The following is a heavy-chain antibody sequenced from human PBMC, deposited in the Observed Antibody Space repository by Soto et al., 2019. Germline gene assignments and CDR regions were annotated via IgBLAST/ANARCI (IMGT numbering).Heavy chain of an antibody. CDR1: GGSISSYY. CDR3: ARGSPYDYVWGSYRANVEYFDY. V-gene: IGHV4-59*01. D-gene: IGHD3-16*02. Sequence: PSETLSLTCTVSGGSISSYYWSWIRQPPGKGLEWIGYIYYSGSTNYNPSLKSRVTISVDTSKNQFSLKLSSVTAADTAVYYCARGSPYDYVWGSYRANVEYFDYWGQGTLVTVSS. CDR2: IYYSGST. J-gene: IGHJ4*02.